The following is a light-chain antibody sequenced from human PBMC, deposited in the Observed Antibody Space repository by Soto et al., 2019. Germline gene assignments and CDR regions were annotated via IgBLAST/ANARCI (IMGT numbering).Light chain of an antibody. V-gene: IGKV1-5*01. CDR2: DAS. Sequence: DIQMTQSPSSLSASVGDRVTITCRASQSINTFLNWFQQKPGKAPKLLISDASTLDTGVPSRFSGSGSETEFTLTISSLQPDDFATYYCQQYHRFFSFGPGTKVDVK. J-gene: IGKJ3*01. CDR1: QSINTF. CDR3: QQYHRFFS.